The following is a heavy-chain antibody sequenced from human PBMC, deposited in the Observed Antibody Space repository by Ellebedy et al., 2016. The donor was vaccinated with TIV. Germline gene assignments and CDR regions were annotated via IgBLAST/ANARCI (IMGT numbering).Heavy chain of an antibody. J-gene: IGHJ4*02. Sequence: GESLKISCAASGFTFRNNSMNWVRQAPGKGLEWVSEMSGNGYVIKYGDSAKGRFTISRDNSKSTLYLQMSSLRAEDTAVYYCARDKHTRYLDHWGQGTLVTVSS. CDR2: MSGNGYVI. CDR1: GFTFRNNS. D-gene: IGHD2-21*01. CDR3: ARDKHTRYLDH. V-gene: IGHV3-48*01.